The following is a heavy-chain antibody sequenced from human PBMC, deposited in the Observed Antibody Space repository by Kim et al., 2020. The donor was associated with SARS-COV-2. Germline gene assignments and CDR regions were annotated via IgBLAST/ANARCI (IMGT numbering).Heavy chain of an antibody. J-gene: IGHJ4*02. Sequence: VTGRFTVSRDNAKNSLYLQMDSLRPEDTATYFCAKDMLKYCTGNSCYLVDYWGQGTLVTVSS. CDR3: AKDMLKYCTGNSCYLVDY. D-gene: IGHD2-8*02. V-gene: IGHV3-9*01.